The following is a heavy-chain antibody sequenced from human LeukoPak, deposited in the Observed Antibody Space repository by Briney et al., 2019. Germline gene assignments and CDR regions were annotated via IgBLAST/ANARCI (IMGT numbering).Heavy chain of an antibody. CDR3: ERDGGIVGATMYGYDY. J-gene: IGHJ4*02. D-gene: IGHD1-26*01. V-gene: IGHV1-18*01. CDR1: GYTFTSYG. Sequence: ASVKVSCKASGYTFTSYGISWVRQAPGQGLEWMGWISAYNCNTNYAQKLQGGVTMTTDTSTSTAYMELRSLRSDDTAVYYCERDGGIVGATMYGYDYWGQGTLVTVSS. CDR2: ISAYNCNT.